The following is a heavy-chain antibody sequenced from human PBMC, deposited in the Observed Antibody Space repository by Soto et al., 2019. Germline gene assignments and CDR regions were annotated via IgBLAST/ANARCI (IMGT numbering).Heavy chain of an antibody. D-gene: IGHD6-6*01. CDR3: TRGLVERYYYYYMDV. Sequence: GGSLRLSCTASGFTFGDYAMSWFRQAPGKGLEWVGFIRSKAYGGTTEYAASVKGRFTISRDDSKSIAYLQMNSLKTEDTAVYYCTRGLVERYYYYYMDVWGKGTTVTVSS. CDR1: GFTFGDYA. J-gene: IGHJ6*03. CDR2: IRSKAYGGTT. V-gene: IGHV3-49*03.